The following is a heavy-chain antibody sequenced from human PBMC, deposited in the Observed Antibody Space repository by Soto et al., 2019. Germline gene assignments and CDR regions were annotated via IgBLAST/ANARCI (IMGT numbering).Heavy chain of an antibody. Sequence: GGSLRLSCAASGFTFSSYAMSWVRQAPGKGLEWVSAISGSGGSTYYADSVKGRFTISRDNSKNTLYLQMNSLRAEDTAVYYCATARARYCSGGSCYSVLDYWGQGTLVTVSS. CDR2: ISGSGGST. CDR1: GFTFSSYA. V-gene: IGHV3-23*01. D-gene: IGHD2-15*01. J-gene: IGHJ4*02. CDR3: ATARARYCSGGSCYSVLDY.